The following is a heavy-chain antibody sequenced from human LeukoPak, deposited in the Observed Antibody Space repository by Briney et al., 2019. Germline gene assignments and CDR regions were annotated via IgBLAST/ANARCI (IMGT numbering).Heavy chain of an antibody. CDR2: INPSGGST. V-gene: IGHV1-46*01. J-gene: IGHJ6*02. D-gene: IGHD2-21*01. CDR1: GYTFTSYG. CDR3: ARASVAPHYYGMDV. Sequence: ASVKVSCKASGYTFTSYGISWVRQAPGQGLEWMGIINPSGGSTSYAQKFQGRVTMTRDTSTSTVYMELSSLRSEDTAVYYCARASVAPHYYGMDVWGQGTTVTVSS.